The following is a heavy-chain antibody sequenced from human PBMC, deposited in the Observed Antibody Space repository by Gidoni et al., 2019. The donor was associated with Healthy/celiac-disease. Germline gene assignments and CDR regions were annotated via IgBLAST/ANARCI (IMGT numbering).Heavy chain of an antibody. CDR2: MSGLGGYT. D-gene: IGHD3-16*01. V-gene: IGHV3-23*01. CDR3: AAAHGNSYDSPSD. Sequence: EVQLLESGGGLVQPGGSLRLSCAGSGFTFSYYALTWVRQAPGKGLEWVSVMSGLGGYTYYADSVKGRFTISRDNSKNTLYLHMNSLGAEDTALYYCAAAHGNSYDSPSDWGQGTLVTVSS. CDR1: GFTFSYYA. J-gene: IGHJ4*02.